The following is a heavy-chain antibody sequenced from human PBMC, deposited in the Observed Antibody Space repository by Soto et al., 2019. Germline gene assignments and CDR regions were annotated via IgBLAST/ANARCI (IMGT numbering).Heavy chain of an antibody. D-gene: IGHD3-22*01. CDR1: GFTFDDYT. CDR3: AKPFYDSSGYSDFDY. CDR2: ISWDGGST. Sequence: GGSLRLSCAASGFTFDDYTMHWVRQAPGKGLEWVSLISWDGGSTYYADSVKGRFTISRDNSKNTLYLQMNSLRAEDTAVYYCAKPFYDSSGYSDFDYWGQGTLVTVSS. V-gene: IGHV3-43*01. J-gene: IGHJ4*02.